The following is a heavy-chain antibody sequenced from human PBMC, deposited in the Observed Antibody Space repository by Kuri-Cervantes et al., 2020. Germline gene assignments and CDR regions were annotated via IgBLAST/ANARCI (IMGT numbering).Heavy chain of an antibody. CDR1: GYTFTSYD. D-gene: IGHD3-10*01. Sequence: ASVKVSCKASGYTFTSYDINWVRQATGQGLEWMGWMNPNSGNTGYAQKFQGRVTMTRNTSISTAYMELRSLRSDDTAVYYCARDQGLLWFGEFASPDSYWGQGTLVTVSS. CDR2: MNPNSGNT. CDR3: ARDQGLLWFGEFASPDSY. J-gene: IGHJ4*02. V-gene: IGHV1-8*01.